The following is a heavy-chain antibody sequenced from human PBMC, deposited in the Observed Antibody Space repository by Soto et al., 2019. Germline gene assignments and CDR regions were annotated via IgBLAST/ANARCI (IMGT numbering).Heavy chain of an antibody. V-gene: IGHV3-21*01. D-gene: IGHD3-10*01. CDR1: GFTFRSFT. CDR2: ISSNGAYI. CDR3: TRDASRDRSARGWFDP. Sequence: PGGSLRLSCAASGFTFRSFTMNWVRQAPGKGLEWVSTISSNGAYIYYTDALRGRFTISRDNAKNSLHLQMNSLRAEDTAVYYCTRDASRDRSARGWFDPWGPGTLVTVSS. J-gene: IGHJ5*02.